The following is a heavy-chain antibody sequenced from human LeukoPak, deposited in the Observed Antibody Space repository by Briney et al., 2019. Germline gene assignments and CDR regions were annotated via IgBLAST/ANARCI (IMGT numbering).Heavy chain of an antibody. J-gene: IGHJ4*02. CDR1: GFTFNSYY. Sequence: GGSLRLSCAASGFTFNSYYMNWVRQAPGKGLVWVSRINRDGSDTIYADSVKGRFTISRDNAKNTLFLQMNSLRAEDTVVYYCAREDFGVDYWGQGTLVTVSS. CDR3: AREDFGVDY. V-gene: IGHV3-74*01. D-gene: IGHD3-10*01. CDR2: INRDGSDT.